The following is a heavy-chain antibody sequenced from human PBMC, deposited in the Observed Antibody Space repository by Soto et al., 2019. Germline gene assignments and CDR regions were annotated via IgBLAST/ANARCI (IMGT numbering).Heavy chain of an antibody. Sequence: PSETLSLTCAVSGASISSSSYYWGWIRQPPGKGLEWIGTIYYGGSSYSNPSLKSRVTISLDTSKNQFSLTLTSVTAADTAVYYCARHGSYRGQGTRVTVS. J-gene: IGHJ4*02. CDR3: ARHGSY. CDR2: IYYGGSS. CDR1: GASISSSSYY. V-gene: IGHV4-39*01.